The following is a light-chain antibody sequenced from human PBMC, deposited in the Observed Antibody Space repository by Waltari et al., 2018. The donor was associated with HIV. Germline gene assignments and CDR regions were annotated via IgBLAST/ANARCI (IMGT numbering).Light chain of an antibody. CDR3: ISYTTTNYYV. CDR1: SSDMSTYNR. J-gene: IGLJ1*01. V-gene: IGLV2-14*01. Sequence: QSALTQPASVSGSPGPSITISCTDSSSDMSTYNRVSWYQQFPGKAPKLIIYEVGNRPSGVSNRFSGSKSGNTASLTISGLQAEDEADYYCISYTTTNYYVFGPGTWVTVL. CDR2: EVG.